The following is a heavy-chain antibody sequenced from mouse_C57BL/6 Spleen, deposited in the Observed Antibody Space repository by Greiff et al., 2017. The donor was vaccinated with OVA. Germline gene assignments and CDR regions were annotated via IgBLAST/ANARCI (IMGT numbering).Heavy chain of an antibody. CDR3: AREAFYYGSSSAWFAY. V-gene: IGHV1-55*01. Sequence: VQLQQPGAELVKPGASVKMSCKASGYTFTSYWITWVKQRPGQGLEWIGGIYPGSGSTNYNEKFKSKATLTVDTSSSTAYMQLSSLTSEDSAVYYCAREAFYYGSSSAWFAYWGQGTLVTVSA. D-gene: IGHD1-1*01. CDR2: IYPGSGST. CDR1: GYTFTSYW. J-gene: IGHJ3*01.